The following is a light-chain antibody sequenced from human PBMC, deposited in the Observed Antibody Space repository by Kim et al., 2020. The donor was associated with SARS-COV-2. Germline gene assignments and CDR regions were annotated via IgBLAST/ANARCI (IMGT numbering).Light chain of an antibody. CDR3: QQTYSTPLT. J-gene: IGKJ3*01. V-gene: IGKV1-39*01. CDR1: QSISSH. Sequence: DIQMTQSPSSLSASVGDRVTITCRPSQSISSHLNWYQQKPGKAPKLLVYAASTLQSAVPSRFSGSGSGTDFTLTISSLQPEDFATYSCQQTYSTPLTFGPGTKVDIK. CDR2: AAS.